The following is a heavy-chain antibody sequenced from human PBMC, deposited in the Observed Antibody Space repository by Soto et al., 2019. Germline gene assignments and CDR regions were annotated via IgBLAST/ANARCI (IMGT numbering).Heavy chain of an antibody. CDR3: PSAARTTNPVN. CDR1: GFSFSSYW. Sequence: EVQVVESGGDLVQPGGSLRLSCAASGFSFSSYWMSWVRQAPGKGLEWVAIINQDGSQRYYVDSVKGRFTISRDNAKNSLYLQMNSLRPDDTAIYYCPSAARTTNPVNWGQGTLVTVSS. V-gene: IGHV3-7*01. D-gene: IGHD2-8*01. J-gene: IGHJ4*02. CDR2: INQDGSQR.